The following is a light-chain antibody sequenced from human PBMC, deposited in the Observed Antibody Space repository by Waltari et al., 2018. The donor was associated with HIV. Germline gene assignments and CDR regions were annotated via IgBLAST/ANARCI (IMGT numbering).Light chain of an antibody. Sequence: QSVLTQPPSASGTPGQRVTISCSGRSSNIATNTVNWYQQLPGTAPKLLIYTNKQRPSGVPARFSGSKSGTSASLAISGLQSDDDADYYCATWDDSLNGWVFGGGTRLTVL. CDR3: ATWDDSLNGWV. J-gene: IGLJ3*02. CDR2: TNK. V-gene: IGLV1-44*01. CDR1: SSNIATNT.